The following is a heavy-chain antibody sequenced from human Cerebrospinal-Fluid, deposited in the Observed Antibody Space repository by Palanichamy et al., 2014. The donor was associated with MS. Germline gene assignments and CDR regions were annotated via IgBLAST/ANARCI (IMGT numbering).Heavy chain of an antibody. V-gene: IGHV4-34*02. CDR3: ARGGACSADSCSILGFDS. Sequence: QVQLQHGGAGLLKPSETLSLTCAVYGGSFNDYYWSWVRLAPRKGAGVDWGKSIIVGSTNYNPSLESRVTISVDTSKNQFSLKLSSATVADTAVYYCARGGACSADSCSILGFDSWGQGTLVTVSS. CDR2: SIIVGST. CDR1: GGSFNDYY. D-gene: IGHD2-15*01. J-gene: IGHJ4*02.